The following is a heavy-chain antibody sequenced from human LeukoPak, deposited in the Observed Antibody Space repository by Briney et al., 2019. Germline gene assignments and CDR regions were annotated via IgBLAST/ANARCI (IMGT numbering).Heavy chain of an antibody. V-gene: IGHV3-23*01. Sequence: GRSLRLSCAASGFTFSTYGMSWVRQAPGKGLEWVSAITGSGGDTFYADSVKGRFTISRDNSKNTLYLQMDSLRTEDTAVYFCAKLYNYGYINWGQGTLVTVSS. CDR3: AKLYNYGYIN. D-gene: IGHD5-18*01. J-gene: IGHJ4*02. CDR2: ITGSGGDT. CDR1: GFTFSTYG.